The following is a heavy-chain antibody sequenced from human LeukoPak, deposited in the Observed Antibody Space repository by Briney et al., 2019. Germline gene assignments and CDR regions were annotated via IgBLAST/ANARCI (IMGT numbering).Heavy chain of an antibody. Sequence: PGGSLRLSCAASGFIFNTFNMNWVRQAPGKGLEWVPSINSGGDYKYYADSVKGRFTTSRDNAKNSLSLQLNSLRVEDTAIYYCARGHYDVLASSYKWTPDYWGQGTLVTVSS. V-gene: IGHV3-21*01. CDR1: GFIFNTFN. D-gene: IGHD3-9*01. J-gene: IGHJ4*02. CDR2: INSGGDYK. CDR3: ARGHYDVLASSYKWTPDY.